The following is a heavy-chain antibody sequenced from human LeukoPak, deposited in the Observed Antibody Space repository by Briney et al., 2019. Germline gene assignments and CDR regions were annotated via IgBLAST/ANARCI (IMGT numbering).Heavy chain of an antibody. V-gene: IGHV3-11*06. CDR1: GFTFSDYY. CDR2: ITNTGSYT. J-gene: IGHJ3*02. CDR3: ARVGVTIFDI. Sequence: PGGSLRLSCAASGFTFSDYYMNWIRQAPGKGLEWVSFITNTGSYTNYADSVKGRFTISRDNAKNTLYLQMNSLRGEDTAVYYCARVGVTIFDIWGQGTMVTVSS. D-gene: IGHD5-12*01.